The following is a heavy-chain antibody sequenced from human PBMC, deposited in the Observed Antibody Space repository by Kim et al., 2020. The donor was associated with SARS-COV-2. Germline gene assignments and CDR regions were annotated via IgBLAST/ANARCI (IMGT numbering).Heavy chain of an antibody. V-gene: IGHV3-33*06. CDR3: AKDWALRFLESSYFDY. Sequence: GGSLRLSCAASGFTFSSYGMHWVRQAPGKGLEWVAVIWYDGSNKYYADSVKGRFTISRDNSKNTLYLQMNSLRAEDTAVYYCAKDWALRFLESSYFDYWGQGTLVTVSS. J-gene: IGHJ4*02. CDR1: GFTFSSYG. CDR2: IWYDGSNK. D-gene: IGHD3-3*01.